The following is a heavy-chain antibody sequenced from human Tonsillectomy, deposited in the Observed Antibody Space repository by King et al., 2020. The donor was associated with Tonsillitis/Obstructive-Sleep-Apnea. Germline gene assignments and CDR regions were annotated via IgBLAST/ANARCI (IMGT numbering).Heavy chain of an antibody. CDR3: ARPTEGLVGASWFDP. V-gene: IGHV4-39*01. CDR1: GGSISSSSYY. J-gene: IGHJ5*02. Sequence: QLQESGPGLVKPSETLSLTCTVSGGSISSSSYYWGWIRQPPGKGLEWIGSIYYSGSIYYNPSLKSRVTISVDTSKNQFSLKLSSVTAADTAVYYCARPTEGLVGASWFDPWGQGTLVTVSS. CDR2: IYYSGSI. D-gene: IGHD3-16*01.